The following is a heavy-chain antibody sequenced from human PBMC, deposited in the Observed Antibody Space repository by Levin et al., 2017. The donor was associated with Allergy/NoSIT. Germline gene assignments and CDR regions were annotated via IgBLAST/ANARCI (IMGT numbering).Heavy chain of an antibody. J-gene: IGHJ6*02. V-gene: IGHV4-59*01. CDR2: ISYSGST. CDR3: ARDRVVVTTDVYYYGMHV. CDR1: GGSISSYY. Sequence: ESLKISCTVSGGSISSYYWSWIRQPPGKGLEWIGHISYSGSTKYNPSLKSRVTISVDTSKNQFSLKMSSVTAADTVVYYCARDRVVVTTDVYYYGMHVWGQGTTVTVSS. D-gene: IGHD2-21*02.